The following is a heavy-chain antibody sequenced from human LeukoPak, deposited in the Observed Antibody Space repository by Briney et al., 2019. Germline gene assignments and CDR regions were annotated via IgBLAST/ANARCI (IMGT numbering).Heavy chain of an antibody. D-gene: IGHD2-2*01. CDR2: IYYSGST. CDR3: AREYCSSTNCYFDY. CDR1: GGSISSYY. Sequence: SETLSLTCTVSGGSISSYYWSWIRQPPGKGLEWIGYIYYSGSTNYNPSLKSRVTISVDTSKNQFSLKLSSVTAADSALYYCAREYCSSTNCYFDYWGQGTLVTVSS. J-gene: IGHJ4*02. V-gene: IGHV4-59*01.